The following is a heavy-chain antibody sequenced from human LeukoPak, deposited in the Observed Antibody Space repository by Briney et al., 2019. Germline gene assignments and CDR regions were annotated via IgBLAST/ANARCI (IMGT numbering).Heavy chain of an antibody. V-gene: IGHV4-4*07. CDR3: AREGITIFGVVIPYYMDV. CDR1: GGSISSYY. CDR2: IYGSGGT. D-gene: IGHD3-3*01. Sequence: SETLSLTCTVSGGSISSYYWSWIRQPAGKGLEWIGRIYGSGGTNYNSSLKSRATMSADTSKNQFSLKLSSVTAADTAVYYCAREGITIFGVVIPYYMDVWGKGTTVTVSS. J-gene: IGHJ6*03.